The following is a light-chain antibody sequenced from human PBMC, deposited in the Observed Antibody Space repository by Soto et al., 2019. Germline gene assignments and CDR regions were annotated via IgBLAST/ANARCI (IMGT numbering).Light chain of an antibody. V-gene: IGLV2-14*01. CDR2: DVT. J-gene: IGLJ2*01. Sequence: QSVLTQPASVSGSPGQSITISCTVTSSDVGAYNYVSWYQQHPGKAPKLMIYDVTNRPSGVSSRFSGSKSGNTASLTISGLQAEDEADYYCSSYTRSTTLVVFGGGTQLTVL. CDR3: SSYTRSTTLVV. CDR1: SSDVGAYNY.